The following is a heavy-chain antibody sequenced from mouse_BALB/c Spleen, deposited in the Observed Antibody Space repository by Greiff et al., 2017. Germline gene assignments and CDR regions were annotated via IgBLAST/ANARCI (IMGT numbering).Heavy chain of an antibody. CDR2: IYPGDGDT. V-gene: IGHV1-82*01. CDR3: ARSLYYDYDGDY. CDR1: GYAFSSSW. D-gene: IGHD2-4*01. J-gene: IGHJ2*01. Sequence: QVQLQQSGPELVKPGASVKISCKASGYAFSSSWMNWVKQRPGQGLEWIGRIYPGDGDTNYNGKFKGKATLTADKSSSTAYMQLSSLTSVDSAVYFCARSLYYDYDGDYWGQGTTLTVSS.